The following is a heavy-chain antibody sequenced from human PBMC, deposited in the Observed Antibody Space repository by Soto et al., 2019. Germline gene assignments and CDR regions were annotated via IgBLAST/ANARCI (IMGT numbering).Heavy chain of an antibody. D-gene: IGHD6-13*01. Sequence: GGSLRLSCAASGFTFSSYSMNWVRQAPGKGLEWVSSISSSSSYIYYADSVKGRFTISRDNAKNSLYLQMNSLRAEDTAVYYCARPIAAAEGRAFDIWGQGTMVTVS. CDR3: ARPIAAAEGRAFDI. CDR2: ISSSSSYI. V-gene: IGHV3-21*01. J-gene: IGHJ3*02. CDR1: GFTFSSYS.